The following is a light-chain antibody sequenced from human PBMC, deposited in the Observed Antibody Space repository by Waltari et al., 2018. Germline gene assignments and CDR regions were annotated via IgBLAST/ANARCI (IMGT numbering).Light chain of an antibody. CDR1: EDVSIY. CDR3: QQRRNWPPLT. CDR2: DAS. V-gene: IGKV3-11*01. J-gene: IGKJ4*01. Sequence: ETVLTQSPATLSLSPGDRATLSCRASEDVSIYLAWYQQKPGQAPRPLIYDASNRATGIPARFSGSGSGTDFTLTISSLEPEDFALYYCQQRRNWPPLTFGGGTKVE.